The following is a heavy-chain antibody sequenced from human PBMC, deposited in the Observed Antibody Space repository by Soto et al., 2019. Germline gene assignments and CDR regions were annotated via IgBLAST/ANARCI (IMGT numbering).Heavy chain of an antibody. J-gene: IGHJ3*02. CDR3: ASVPEIGYDFWSGDPGVAFDI. V-gene: IGHV4-4*02. CDR1: GDSVTSRNW. D-gene: IGHD3-3*01. CDR2: IYHSGST. Sequence: QVQLQESGPGLVKPSGTLSLTCAVSGDSVTSRNWWSWLRQPPGKGLEWIGEIYHSGSTNYNPSLNTRVTISLDRSNNQISLRLNSGTAADTAVYYCASVPEIGYDFWSGDPGVAFDIWGLGTMVIVSS.